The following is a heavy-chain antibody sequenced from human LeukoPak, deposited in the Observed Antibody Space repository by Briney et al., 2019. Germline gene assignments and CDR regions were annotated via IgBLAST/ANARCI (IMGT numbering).Heavy chain of an antibody. D-gene: IGHD3-22*01. CDR3: AKEWYSSGYHGFDY. Sequence: PGGSLRLSCAASGFRFSSYAMSWVRQAPGKGLEWVSAISGSGVSTYYADSVKGRFTVSRDNSKNTLYLQMSSQRAEDTAVYYCAKEWYSSGYHGFDYWGQGTLVTVSS. V-gene: IGHV3-23*01. J-gene: IGHJ4*02. CDR1: GFRFSSYA. CDR2: ISGSGVST.